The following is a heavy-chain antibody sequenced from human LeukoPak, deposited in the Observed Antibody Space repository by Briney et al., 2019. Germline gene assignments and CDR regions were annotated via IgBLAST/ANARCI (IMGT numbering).Heavy chain of an antibody. CDR1: GGYINSYY. Sequence: PSETLSLTCTVSGGYINSYYWSWIRQPAGKGLEWIGRVYTSGITNYNPSLKSRITMSVDTSKNQFSLKLTSVTAADTAVYYCARHNGVDRAYYYYMDVWGKGTTVTVSS. CDR2: VYTSGIT. D-gene: IGHD2-8*01. V-gene: IGHV4-4*07. J-gene: IGHJ6*03. CDR3: ARHNGVDRAYYYYMDV.